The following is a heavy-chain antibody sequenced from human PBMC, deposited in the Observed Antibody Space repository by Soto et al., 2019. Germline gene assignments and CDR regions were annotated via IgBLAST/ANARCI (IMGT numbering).Heavy chain of an antibody. CDR1: GGSFSGYY. V-gene: IGHV4-34*01. CDR3: ARLVGAIQLQFFAY. CDR2: INHSGST. D-gene: IGHD1-26*01. Sequence: SETLSLTCAVYGGSFSGYYWSWIRQPPGKGLEWIGEINHSGSTNYNPSLKSRVTISVDTSKNQFSLKLSSVTAADTAVYYCARLVGAIQLQFFAYWGQGTLVTVSS. J-gene: IGHJ4*02.